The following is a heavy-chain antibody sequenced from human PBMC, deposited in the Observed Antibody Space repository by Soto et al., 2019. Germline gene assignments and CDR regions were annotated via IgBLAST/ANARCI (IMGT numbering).Heavy chain of an antibody. CDR1: GGSISSAGYS. D-gene: IGHD2-15*01. V-gene: IGHV4-30-2*01. Sequence: QLQLQESGSGLVKPSQTLSLTCVVSGGSISSAGYSWSWIRQTPGKGLEWIAYIYNSGSTYYNPSLKGRVTISVDRSRNQFSLKLSSVNAADTAVYYCARRRGGFDIWGQGAMVTVSS. CDR2: IYNSGST. J-gene: IGHJ3*02. CDR3: ARRRGGFDI.